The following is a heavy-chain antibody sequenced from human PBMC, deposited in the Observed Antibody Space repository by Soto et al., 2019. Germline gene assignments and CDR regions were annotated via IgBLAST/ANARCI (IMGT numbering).Heavy chain of an antibody. CDR2: IYPGDSDT. J-gene: IGHJ6*02. Sequence: GESLKISCKGSGYKVSTWHNFTSYWIAWVRQMPGEGLEWMGIIYPGDSDTRYNPSFQGQVTISADKSISTAYLQWSSLKASDTAMYYCARGGQGWLQSIWYCYGMDVWGQGTTVTVSS. V-gene: IGHV5-51*01. CDR1: GYKVSTWHNFTSYW. CDR3: ARGGQGWLQSIWYCYGMDV. D-gene: IGHD5-12*01.